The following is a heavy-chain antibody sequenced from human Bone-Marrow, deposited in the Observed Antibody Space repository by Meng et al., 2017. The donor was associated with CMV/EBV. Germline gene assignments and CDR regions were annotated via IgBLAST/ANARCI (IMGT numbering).Heavy chain of an antibody. V-gene: IGHV3-33*01. Sequence: GESLKISCAASGFTFSSYGMHWVRQAPGKGLEWVAVIWYDGSNKYYADSVKGRFTISRDNSKNTLYLQMNSLRAEDTAVYYCATCPPKQWLGTYYYYYGMDVWGQGTTVTVSS. CDR3: ATCPPKQWLGTYYYYYGMDV. CDR2: IWYDGSNK. J-gene: IGHJ6*02. CDR1: GFTFSSYG. D-gene: IGHD6-19*01.